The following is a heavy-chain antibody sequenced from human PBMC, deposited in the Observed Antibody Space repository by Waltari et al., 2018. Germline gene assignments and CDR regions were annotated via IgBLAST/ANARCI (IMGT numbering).Heavy chain of an antibody. Sequence: QLQLQESGPGLVKPSETLSLTCPVSGGSISSSSYYLGWIRQPPGKGLEWIGSIYYSGSTYYNPSLKSRVTISVDTSKNQFSLKLSSVTAADTAVYYCARGSSIAVAGIGYWGQGTLVTVSS. D-gene: IGHD6-19*01. V-gene: IGHV4-39*07. CDR2: IYYSGST. J-gene: IGHJ4*02. CDR3: ARGSSIAVAGIGY. CDR1: GGSISSSSYY.